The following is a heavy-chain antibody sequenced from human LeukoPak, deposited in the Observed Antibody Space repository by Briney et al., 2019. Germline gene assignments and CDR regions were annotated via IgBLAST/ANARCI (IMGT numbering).Heavy chain of an antibody. J-gene: IGHJ6*04. CDR2: IYPGDSDT. CDR3: ARRGKYSSSWPPYYYYGMDV. D-gene: IGHD6-13*01. Sequence: GESLKISCQGSGYSFTSYWIGWVRQMPGKGLEWMGIIYPGDSDTRYSPSFQGQVTTSADKSISTAYLQWSSLKASDTAMYYCARRGKYSSSWPPYYYYGMDVWGKGTTVTVSS. CDR1: GYSFTSYW. V-gene: IGHV5-51*01.